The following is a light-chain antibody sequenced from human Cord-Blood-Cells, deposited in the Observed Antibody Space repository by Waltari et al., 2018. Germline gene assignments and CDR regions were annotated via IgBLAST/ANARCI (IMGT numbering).Light chain of an antibody. CDR2: WAS. CDR3: QQYYSTPYS. Sequence: DIVMTQSPDSLAESLGERATINCKSSQSVLYSSNNKNYLDWYQQKPGQPPKLLIYWASTGESGVPDRFSGSGSVTDVTITSSSLQAEDVVVYYCQQYYSTPYSFGQGTKLEIK. CDR1: QSVLYSSNNKNY. J-gene: IGKJ2*03. V-gene: IGKV4-1*01.